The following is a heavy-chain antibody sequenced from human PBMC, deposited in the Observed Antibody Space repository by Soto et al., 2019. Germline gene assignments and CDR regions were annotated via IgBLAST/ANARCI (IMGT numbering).Heavy chain of an antibody. D-gene: IGHD4-17*01. J-gene: IGHJ6*02. CDR3: ARMRTVTTEGIYYYYGMDV. CDR1: GGSISSYY. V-gene: IGHV4-59*01. Sequence: PWETLSLTCAVSGGSISSYYRSWVRQPPGKGLEWIGYIYYSGSTNYNPALKRRVIITVDTSKNHISLKLSSVTAADTTVYYCARMRTVTTEGIYYYYGMDVWGQGTTVTVSS. CDR2: IYYSGST.